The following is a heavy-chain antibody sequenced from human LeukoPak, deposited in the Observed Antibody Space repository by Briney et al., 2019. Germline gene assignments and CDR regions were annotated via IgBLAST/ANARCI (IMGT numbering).Heavy chain of an antibody. D-gene: IGHD6-13*01. CDR1: GGSISSGSYY. CDR2: IYTSGST. Sequence: QPSETLSLTCTVSGGSISSGSYYWSWLRQPAGKGLEWIGRIYTSGSTNYNPSLKSRVTISVDTSKNQFSLKLSSVTAADTAVYYCARGQLNSSSWVRVGGFDYWGQGTLVTVSS. V-gene: IGHV4-61*02. CDR3: ARGQLNSSSWVRVGGFDY. J-gene: IGHJ4*02.